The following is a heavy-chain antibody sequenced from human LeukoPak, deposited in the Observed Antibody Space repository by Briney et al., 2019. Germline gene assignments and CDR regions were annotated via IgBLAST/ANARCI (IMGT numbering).Heavy chain of an antibody. V-gene: IGHV3-53*01. CDR1: GLSVSSSY. J-gene: IGHJ6*03. CDR3: ARGLGSGTYTDFYMDV. D-gene: IGHD3-10*01. Sequence: PGGSLRLSCAPSGLSVSSSYMSWVRQAPGTGLEWVSIIYIEGTTYYADSVKGRFTISRDDSKNTVYLQMDSLTAEDTAVYYCARGLGSGTYTDFYMDVWAKGTTVTVSS. CDR2: IYIEGTT.